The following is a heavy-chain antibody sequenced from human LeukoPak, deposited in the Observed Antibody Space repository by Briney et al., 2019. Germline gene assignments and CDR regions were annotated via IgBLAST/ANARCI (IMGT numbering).Heavy chain of an antibody. CDR2: INSADNVE. J-gene: IGHJ5*02. V-gene: IGHV3-48*03. CDR3: ARDTVNGPFVISLDL. Sequence: GGSLRLSCAACVFSLRSSEMNWVRQAPGKGPEWVAHINSADNVEYYTDSVRGRFTMSRDNAKDLLYLQMNSLRDEDTAVYYCARDTVNGPFVISLDLWGQGVLVTVSS. CDR1: VFSLRSSE. D-gene: IGHD2-8*01.